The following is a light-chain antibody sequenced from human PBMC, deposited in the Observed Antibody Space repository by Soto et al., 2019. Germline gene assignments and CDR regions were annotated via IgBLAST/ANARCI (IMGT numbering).Light chain of an antibody. CDR2: GAS. J-gene: IGKJ2*01. CDR1: QSVSSGY. Sequence: EIVLTQSPGTLSLSPGERVTLSCRASQSVSSGYLAWYQQKPGQAPRLLIFGASTRATGIPDRFSGSGSGTAFTLTISRLEPEDFAVYYCHQYGSSPPYTVGQGTKLEIK. CDR3: HQYGSSPPYT. V-gene: IGKV3-20*01.